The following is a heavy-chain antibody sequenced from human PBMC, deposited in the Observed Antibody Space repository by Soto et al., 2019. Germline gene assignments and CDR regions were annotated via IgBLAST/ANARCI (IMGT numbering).Heavy chain of an antibody. CDR1: GYTFTSYG. D-gene: IGHD2-15*01. CDR3: ARVEYVPPDGHGGNTYYFDY. V-gene: IGHV1-3*01. CDR2: INAGNGNT. Sequence: ASVKVSCKASGYTFTSYGISWVRQAPGQRLEWMGWINAGNGNTKYSQKFQGRVTITRDTSASTAYMELSSLRSEDTAVYYCARVEYVPPDGHGGNTYYFDYWGQGTLVTVSS. J-gene: IGHJ4*02.